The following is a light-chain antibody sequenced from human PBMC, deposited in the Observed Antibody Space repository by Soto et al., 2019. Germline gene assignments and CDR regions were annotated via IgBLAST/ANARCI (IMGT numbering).Light chain of an antibody. CDR3: AAWDDSLSGGV. V-gene: IGLV1-47*01. Sequence: QSVLTQPPSASGTPGQRVTISCSGSSSNIGSNYVYWYQQLPRTAPKLLIYRNNQRPSGVPDRFSGSKSGTSASLAISGLRSEDEADYYCAAWDDSLSGGVFGTGTKLTVL. CDR2: RNN. CDR1: SSNIGSNY. J-gene: IGLJ1*01.